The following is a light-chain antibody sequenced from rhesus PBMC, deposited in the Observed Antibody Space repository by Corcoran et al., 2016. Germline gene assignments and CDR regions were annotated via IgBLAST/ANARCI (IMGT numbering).Light chain of an antibody. Sequence: QAGLTQPPSVSKGLGQTATLTCTGHINNVGDQGAAWLQHRQGPPPKLLSYRDNKRPSGISDRFSASKSRNTAYLTIAGLQPEDGADYYCAAWDYSLNADVFGSGTKLXVL. CDR3: AAWDYSLNADV. V-gene: IGLV10-114*01. J-gene: IGLJ6*01. CDR1: INNVGDQG. CDR2: RDN.